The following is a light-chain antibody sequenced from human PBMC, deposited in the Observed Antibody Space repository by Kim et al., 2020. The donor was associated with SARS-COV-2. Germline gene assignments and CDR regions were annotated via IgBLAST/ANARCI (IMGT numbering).Light chain of an antibody. CDR3: NSRDSNDNVV. CDR2: GKN. J-gene: IGLJ3*02. V-gene: IGLV3-19*01. CDR1: SLRSYY. Sequence: SSELTQDPAVSVALGQTVRITCQGDSLRSYYATWYQQKPGQAPILVIYGKNNRPSGIPDRFAGSSSGNTASLTITETQPGDEADYYCNSRDSNDNVVFGGGTQLTVL.